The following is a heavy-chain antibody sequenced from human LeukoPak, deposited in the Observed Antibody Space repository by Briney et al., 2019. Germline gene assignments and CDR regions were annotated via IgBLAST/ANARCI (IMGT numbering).Heavy chain of an antibody. V-gene: IGHV3-48*03. CDR2: ISSSGSTI. CDR3: ARDILIGYCSGGSCHHQH. D-gene: IGHD2-15*01. Sequence: GGSLRLSCAASGFTFSSYEMNWVRQAPGKGLEWVSYISSSGSTIYYADSVKGRFTISRDNAKNSLYLQMNSLRAEDTAVYYCARDILIGYCSGGSCHHQHWGQGTLVTVSS. CDR1: GFTFSSYE. J-gene: IGHJ4*02.